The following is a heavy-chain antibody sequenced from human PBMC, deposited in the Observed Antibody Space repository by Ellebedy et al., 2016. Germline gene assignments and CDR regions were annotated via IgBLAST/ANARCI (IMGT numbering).Heavy chain of an antibody. D-gene: IGHD3-9*01. J-gene: IGHJ4*02. CDR3: AKAKDHHYDILTGYFSY. CDR1: GFTVSSNY. Sequence: GGSLRLSCAASGFTVSSNYMSWVRQAPGKGLEWVSVIYSGGSTYYADSVKGRFTISRDNSKNTLYLQMNSLRAEDTAVYYCAKAKDHHYDILTGYFSYWGQGTLVTVSS. V-gene: IGHV3-53*01. CDR2: IYSGGST.